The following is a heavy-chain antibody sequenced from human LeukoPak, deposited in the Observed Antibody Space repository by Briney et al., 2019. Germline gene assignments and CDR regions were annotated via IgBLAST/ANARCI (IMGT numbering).Heavy chain of an antibody. V-gene: IGHV5-51*01. J-gene: IGHJ4*02. CDR1: GDSFTSYW. CDR3: ARLVGVAATNVDYFDY. D-gene: IGHD6-13*01. CDR2: IYPGDSDT. Sequence: GESLKISCKVSGDSFTSYWIGWVRQMPGKGLEWMGIIYPGDSDTRYSPSFQGQVTISADKSISTAYLQWSSLKASDTAMYYCARLVGVAATNVDYFDYWGQGTLVTVS.